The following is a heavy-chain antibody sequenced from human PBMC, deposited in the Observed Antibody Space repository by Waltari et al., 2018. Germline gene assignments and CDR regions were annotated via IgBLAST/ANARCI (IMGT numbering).Heavy chain of an antibody. Sequence: EVQLVEAGGDIVQPGGSLRLSCAAAGFRFSDYWMHWVRKVPGKGLVWVSRINRDGSSISYSDSVKGRFTISRDNSKNMLYLQLNSLRAEDTAVYYCARKGGRGYTYGPFYYDSWGQGTLVTVSS. CDR3: ARKGGRGYTYGPFYYDS. CDR1: GFRFSDYW. J-gene: IGHJ4*02. CDR2: INRDGSSI. D-gene: IGHD5-18*01. V-gene: IGHV3-74*01.